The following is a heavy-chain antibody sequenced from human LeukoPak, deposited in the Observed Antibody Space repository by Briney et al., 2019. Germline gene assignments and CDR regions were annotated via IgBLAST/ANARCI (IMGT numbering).Heavy chain of an antibody. J-gene: IGHJ4*02. CDR2: INWNGGSI. Sequence: PGGSLRLSCAASGFTFDDYAMSWVRQAPGKGLGWVSGINWNGGSIGYGDSAKGRITISRDNAKNSLYLQMDSLRAEDTALYYCARGPGWNSGSPRYSYYWGQGTLVTVSS. D-gene: IGHD1-26*01. V-gene: IGHV3-20*04. CDR3: ARGPGWNSGSPRYSYY. CDR1: GFTFDDYA.